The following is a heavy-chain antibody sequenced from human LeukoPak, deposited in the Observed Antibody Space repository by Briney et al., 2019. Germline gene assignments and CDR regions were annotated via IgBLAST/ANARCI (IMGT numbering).Heavy chain of an antibody. D-gene: IGHD6-6*01. CDR2: ISGSGGSS. CDR1: GFSFSSYA. Sequence: GGSLSLSCTASGFSFSSYAMSWVRQAPGKGLEWVSGISGSGGSSYYADSVKGRFTISRDNSKNTLYLQMNSLRAEDTAVYYCAKVRWSSSSPIAFDIWGQGTVVTVSS. J-gene: IGHJ3*02. CDR3: AKVRWSSSSPIAFDI. V-gene: IGHV3-23*01.